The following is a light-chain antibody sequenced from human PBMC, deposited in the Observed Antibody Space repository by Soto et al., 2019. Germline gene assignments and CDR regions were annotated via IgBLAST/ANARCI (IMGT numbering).Light chain of an antibody. CDR1: SSDVGSYNL. V-gene: IGLV2-23*02. Sequence: QSVLTQPASVSGSPGQSITISCTGTSSDVGSYNLVSWYQQHPGKAPKLMIYEVSKRPSGVSNRFSGSKSGNTASLTISGLQVEDEADYYCCSYAGSSTSYVFGTGTKVTVL. CDR3: CSYAGSSTSYV. CDR2: EVS. J-gene: IGLJ1*01.